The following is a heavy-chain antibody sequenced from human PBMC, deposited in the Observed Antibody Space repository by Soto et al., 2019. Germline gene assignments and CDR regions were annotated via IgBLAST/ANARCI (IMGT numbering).Heavy chain of an antibody. CDR3: ARDPSAYDLPAY. V-gene: IGHV1-69*08. CDR2: IIPILAIA. D-gene: IGHD5-12*01. CDR1: GGTFSTYT. J-gene: IGHJ4*02. Sequence: QVQLVQSGAEVKKPGSSVKVSCKASGGTFSTYTISWVRQAPGQGLEWMGRIIPILAIANYAQKFQGRVTITADKSTSTAYMELSSLRSDDTAVYYCARDPSAYDLPAYWGQGTLVTVSS.